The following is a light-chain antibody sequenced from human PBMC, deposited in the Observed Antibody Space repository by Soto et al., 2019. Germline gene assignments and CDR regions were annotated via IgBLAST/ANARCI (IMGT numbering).Light chain of an antibody. Sequence: QSVLTQPPSASGTPGQRVTICCSGSSSNIGSNTVNWYQQLPGTAPKLLIYFNNQRPSGVPDRFSGSKSGTSASLAISGLQSEDEADYYCAAWDDSLNGAVFGGGTQLTVL. CDR1: SSNIGSNT. J-gene: IGLJ7*01. CDR2: FNN. CDR3: AAWDDSLNGAV. V-gene: IGLV1-44*01.